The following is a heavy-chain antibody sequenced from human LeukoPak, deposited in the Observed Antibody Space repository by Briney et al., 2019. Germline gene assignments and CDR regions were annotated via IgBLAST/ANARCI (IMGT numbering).Heavy chain of an antibody. J-gene: IGHJ6*03. D-gene: IGHD3-9*01. CDR1: GFTFSSYG. Sequence: GRSLRLSCAAPGFTFSSYGMHWVRQAPGKGLEWVAVIWYDGSNKYYADSVKGRFTISRDNSKNTLYLQMNSLRAEDTAVYYCARDLPADYDIDYPRGYMDVWGKGTTVTVSS. CDR2: IWYDGSNK. V-gene: IGHV3-33*01. CDR3: ARDLPADYDIDYPRGYMDV.